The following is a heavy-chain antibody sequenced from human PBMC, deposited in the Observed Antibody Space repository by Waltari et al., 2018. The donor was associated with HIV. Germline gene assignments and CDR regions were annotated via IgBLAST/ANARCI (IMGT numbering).Heavy chain of an antibody. J-gene: IGHJ4*02. D-gene: IGHD3-10*01. CDR1: GGTFSSYA. CDR2: IIPIFGTA. CDR3: ARDSGALRWFGELHYFDY. V-gene: IGHV1-69*01. Sequence: QVQLVQSGAGVKKPGSSVKVSCKASGGTFSSYAISWGRQAPGHGLEWMGGIIPIFGTANYAQKFQGRVTITADESTSTAYMELSSLRSEDTAVYYCARDSGALRWFGELHYFDYWGQGTLVTVSS.